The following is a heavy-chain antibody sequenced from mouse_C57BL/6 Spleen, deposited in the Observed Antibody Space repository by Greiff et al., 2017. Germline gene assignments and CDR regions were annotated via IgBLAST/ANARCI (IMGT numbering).Heavy chain of an antibody. D-gene: IGHD1-1*01. CDR1: GYTFTSYW. CDR3: ARGGYGSSYPYYAMDY. V-gene: IGHV1-55*01. J-gene: IGHJ4*01. CDR2: IYPGSGST. Sequence: QVQLQQPGAELVKPGASVKMSCKASGYTFTSYWITWVKQRPGQGLEWIGDIYPGSGSTNYNEKFKSKATLTVDTSYSTAYMQLSSLTSDDSSVYYCARGGYGSSYPYYAMDYWGQGTSVTVSS.